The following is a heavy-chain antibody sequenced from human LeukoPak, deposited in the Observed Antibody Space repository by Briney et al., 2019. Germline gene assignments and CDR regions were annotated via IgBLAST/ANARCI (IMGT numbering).Heavy chain of an antibody. D-gene: IGHD3-22*01. J-gene: IGHJ4*02. V-gene: IGHV3-48*04. CDR1: GISLSGYT. CDR3: ARDSYDSSGPLYDY. CDR2: ISAKGSPV. Sequence: PGGSLRLSCAASGISLSGYTLNWVRQAPGKGLEWISFISAKGSPVYYADSVKGRFTISRDNAKNSLYLQMNSLRAEDTAVYYCARDSYDSSGPLYDYWGQGTLVTVSS.